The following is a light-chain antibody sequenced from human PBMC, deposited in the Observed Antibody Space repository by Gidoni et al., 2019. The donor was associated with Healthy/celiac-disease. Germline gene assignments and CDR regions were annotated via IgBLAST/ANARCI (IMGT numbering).Light chain of an antibody. CDR3: QQYGSSPWT. J-gene: IGKJ1*01. V-gene: IGKV3-20*01. CDR1: QSVSSSY. CDR2: GAS. Sequence: EIVLTQSPGTLSLSPWERATLSCRASQSVSSSYLAWYQQKPGQAPRLLIYGASSSATGIPDRFSGSGSGTDFTLTISRLEPEDFAVYYCQQYGSSPWTFGQGTKVEIK.